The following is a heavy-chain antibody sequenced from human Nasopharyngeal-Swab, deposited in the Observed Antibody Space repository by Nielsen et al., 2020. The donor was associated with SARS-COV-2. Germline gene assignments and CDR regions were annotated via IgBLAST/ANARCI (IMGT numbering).Heavy chain of an antibody. D-gene: IGHD1-14*01. J-gene: IGHJ6*02. V-gene: IGHV3-9*01. CDR3: ARVETANYYYYGMDV. CDR2: ISWNSGSI. Sequence: GGSLRLSCAASGFTFDDYAMHWVRQAPGKGLEWVSGISWNSGSIGYADSVKGRSTISRDNAKNSLYLQMNSLRAEDTAVYYCARVETANYYYYGMDVWGQGTTVTVSS. CDR1: GFTFDDYA.